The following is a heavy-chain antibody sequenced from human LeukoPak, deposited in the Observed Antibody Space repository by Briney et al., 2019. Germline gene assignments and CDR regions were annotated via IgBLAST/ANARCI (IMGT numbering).Heavy chain of an antibody. CDR1: GYTFTGYY. J-gene: IGHJ4*02. D-gene: IGHD3-9*01. Sequence: ASVKVSCKASGYTFTGYYMHWVRQAPGQGLEWMGRINPNSGGTNYALKFQGRVTMTRDTSISTAYMELSRLRSDDTAVYYCARVWYYDILTGYSNPAYFDYWGQGTLVTVSS. V-gene: IGHV1-2*06. CDR2: INPNSGGT. CDR3: ARVWYYDILTGYSNPAYFDY.